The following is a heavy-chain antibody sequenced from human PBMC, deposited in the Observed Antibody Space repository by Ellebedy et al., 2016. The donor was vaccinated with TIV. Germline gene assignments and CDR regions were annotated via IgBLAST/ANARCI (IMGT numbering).Heavy chain of an antibody. CDR3: ARAARAFDWLLSFDY. Sequence: SVKVSXKASGGTFSSYAISWVRQAPGQGLEWMGGIIPIFGTANYAQKFQGRVTITADESTSTAYMELSSLRSEDTAVYYCARAARAFDWLLSFDYWGQGTLVTVSS. V-gene: IGHV1-69*13. J-gene: IGHJ4*02. CDR1: GGTFSSYA. CDR2: IIPIFGTA. D-gene: IGHD3-9*01.